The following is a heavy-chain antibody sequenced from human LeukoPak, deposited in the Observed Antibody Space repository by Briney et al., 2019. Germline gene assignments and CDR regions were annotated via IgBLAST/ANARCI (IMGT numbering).Heavy chain of an antibody. CDR3: ARTWGSGPLHYYYYYYMDV. CDR2: GIPIFGTA. Sequence: SVKVSCKASGGTVTSYAISWVRQAPGEGREGRGGGIPIFGTANYAQKFQGRVTINTEKSKSTAYMELSSLRSEDTAVYYCARTWGSGPLHYYYYYYMDVWGKGTTVTISS. J-gene: IGHJ6*03. CDR1: GGTVTSYA. D-gene: IGHD3-10*01. V-gene: IGHV1-69*05.